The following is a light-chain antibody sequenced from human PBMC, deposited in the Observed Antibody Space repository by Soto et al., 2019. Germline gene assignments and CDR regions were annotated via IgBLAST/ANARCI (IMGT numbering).Light chain of an antibody. CDR1: SSDVGGYNF. CDR3: CSYASTYTSV. J-gene: IGLJ2*01. CDR2: DVS. Sequence: QSVLTQPRSVSGSPGQSVTISCTGTSSDVGGYNFVSRYQQFPGKAPKLIIYDVSKRPSGVPDRFSGSKSGTTASLTISGLQAEDEADYYCCSYASTYTSVFGGGTKLTVL. V-gene: IGLV2-11*01.